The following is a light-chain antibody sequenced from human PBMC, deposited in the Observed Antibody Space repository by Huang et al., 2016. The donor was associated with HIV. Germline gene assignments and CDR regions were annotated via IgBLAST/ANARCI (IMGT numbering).Light chain of an antibody. CDR2: DAS. V-gene: IGKV3-15*01. Sequence: EIVMTQSPATLSVSPGQSATLSCRASQSVGTNLAWYQQKPGQAPRLLIYDASTRAPGFPARFSGSGSGTEFSLTISSLQSEDSGVYYCQHYYNWPPLTFGGGTKVEIK. CDR1: QSVGTN. J-gene: IGKJ4*01. CDR3: QHYYNWPPLT.